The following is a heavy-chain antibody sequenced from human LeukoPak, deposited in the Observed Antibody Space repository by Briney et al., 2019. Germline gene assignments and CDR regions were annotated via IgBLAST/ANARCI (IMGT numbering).Heavy chain of an antibody. CDR2: IIPIFGTA. D-gene: IGHD3-10*01. CDR3: AREGFSYYGSGSYYGEA. J-gene: IGHJ5*02. V-gene: IGHV1-69*13. CDR1: GGTFSSYA. Sequence: ASVKVSCKASGGTFSSYAISWVRQAPGQGLEWMGGIIPIFGTANYAQKFQGRVTITADESTSTAYMELSSLRSEDTAVYYCAREGFSYYGSGSYYGEAWGQGTLVTVSS.